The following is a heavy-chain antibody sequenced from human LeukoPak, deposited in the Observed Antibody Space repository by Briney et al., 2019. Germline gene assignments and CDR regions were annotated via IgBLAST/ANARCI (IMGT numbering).Heavy chain of an antibody. V-gene: IGHV4-4*02. D-gene: IGHD6-19*01. CDR1: GGSISSSNW. CDR2: IYHSGST. Sequence: SGTLSLTCAVSGGSISSSNWWSWVRQPPGKGLEWIGEIYHSGSTNYNPSLKSRVTISVDKSKNQFSLKLSSVTAADTAVYYCASVYSSGWYRYYYGMDVWGQGTTVTVSS. J-gene: IGHJ6*02. CDR3: ASVYSSGWYRYYYGMDV.